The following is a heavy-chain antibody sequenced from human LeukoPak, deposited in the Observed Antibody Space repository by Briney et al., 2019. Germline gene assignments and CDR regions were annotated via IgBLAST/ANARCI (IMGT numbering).Heavy chain of an antibody. CDR2: ISGSGGNK. CDR1: AFTVTTYG. J-gene: IGHJ4*01. CDR3: ARVRLKCDNRGLRNYFDY. V-gene: IGHV3-23*01. D-gene: IGHD3-10*01. Sequence: PGASLRPSRAASAFTVTTYGVSSVSQAAGNWLEWVSVISGSGGNKNNGGAVKGRFTISRDDSNDAMYLQMNCLRAGYAAVYYTARVRLKCDNRGLRNYFDYWGHGTLVTVSS.